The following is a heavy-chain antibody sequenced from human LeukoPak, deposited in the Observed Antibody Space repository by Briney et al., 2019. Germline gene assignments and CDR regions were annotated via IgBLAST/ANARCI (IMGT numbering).Heavy chain of an antibody. Sequence: ASVKVSCKASGYTFSVYFINWVRQAPGQGLEWMGIIYPSGGRTNYAQKFQGRVTITADESTSTAYMELSSLRSEDTAVYYCARHTPGYSGYELYNWFDPWGQGTLVTVSS. CDR1: GYTFSVYF. J-gene: IGHJ5*02. CDR3: ARHTPGYSGYELYNWFDP. D-gene: IGHD5-12*01. CDR2: IYPSGGRT. V-gene: IGHV1-46*01.